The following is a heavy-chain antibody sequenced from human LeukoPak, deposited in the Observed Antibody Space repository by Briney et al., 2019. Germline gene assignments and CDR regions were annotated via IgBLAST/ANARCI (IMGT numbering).Heavy chain of an antibody. CDR3: ARHIVVTAFVFDY. J-gene: IGHJ4*02. Sequence: SETLSLTCAVYGGSFSGYYWSWIRQPPGKGLEWIGEINHSGSTNYNPSLKSRVTISVDTSKNQFSLKLSSVTAADTAVYCCARHIVVTAFVFDYWGQGTLVTVSS. CDR2: INHSGST. D-gene: IGHD2-21*01. V-gene: IGHV4-34*01. CDR1: GGSFSGYY.